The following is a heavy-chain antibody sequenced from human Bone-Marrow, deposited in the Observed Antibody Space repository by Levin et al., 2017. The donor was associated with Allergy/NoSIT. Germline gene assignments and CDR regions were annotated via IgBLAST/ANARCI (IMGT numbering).Heavy chain of an antibody. J-gene: IGHJ4*02. CDR2: ISVTGGTK. CDR1: GFTFNTYA. V-gene: IGHV3-23*01. D-gene: IGHD5-12*01. Sequence: PGGSLRLSCAASGFTFNTYAMGWVRQAPGKGLEWVSSISVTGGTKYYADSVKGRFTISRDNSHKTLYLQMNSLRAEDTATYYCAKDPVENSAYVEVIDYWGQGTLVTVSS. CDR3: AKDPVENSAYVEVIDY.